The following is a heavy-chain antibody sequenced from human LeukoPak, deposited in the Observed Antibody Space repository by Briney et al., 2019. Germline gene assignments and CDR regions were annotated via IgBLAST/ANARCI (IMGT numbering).Heavy chain of an antibody. D-gene: IGHD2-15*01. CDR2: IYPSGST. Sequence: SETLSLPCTVSVRSISSGSYYWSWIRQPAGKGLEWIGRIYPSGSTNYHPSLKSRVTISEDTSKKQLSLKLSSVTAADTAVYYCARVLSCYYYYYMDVWGKGTTVTVSS. J-gene: IGHJ6*03. CDR1: VRSISSGSYY. V-gene: IGHV4-61*02. CDR3: ARVLSCYYYYYMDV.